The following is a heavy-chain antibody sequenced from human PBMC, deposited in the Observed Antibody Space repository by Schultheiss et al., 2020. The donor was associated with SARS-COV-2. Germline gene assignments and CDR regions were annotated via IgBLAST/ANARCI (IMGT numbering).Heavy chain of an antibody. CDR3: ARDIASGCISGRCSGGFDP. J-gene: IGHJ5*02. Sequence: GESLKISCATSGFNFGSYWMTWVRQAPGKGLEWVANMRGDGGMLNYMGSVKGRFTISRDNAKNSLYLQMNSLRVEDTAVYYCARDIASGCISGRCSGGFDPWGQGTLVTVSS. V-gene: IGHV3-7*01. D-gene: IGHD3-10*02. CDR1: GFNFGSYW. CDR2: MRGDGGML.